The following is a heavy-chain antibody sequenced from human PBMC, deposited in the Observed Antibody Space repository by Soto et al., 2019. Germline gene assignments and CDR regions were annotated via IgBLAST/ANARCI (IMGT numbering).Heavy chain of an antibody. V-gene: IGHV4-31*03. J-gene: IGHJ4*02. CDR2: IYYTGDT. Sequence: PSETLSLTCSVSGDSMTSGGYYWSWLGHHPGKGLEWVGSIYYTGDTYFNPSLKSRITVSMDTSKNEFSLKLTSVTSADTAVYFCARGAPRPRDVKTYFDFWGEGTLVMVSS. CDR3: ARGAPRPRDVKTYFDF. CDR1: GDSMTSGGYY.